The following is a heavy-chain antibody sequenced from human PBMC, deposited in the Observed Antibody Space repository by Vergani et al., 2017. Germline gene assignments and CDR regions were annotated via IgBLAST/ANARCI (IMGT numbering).Heavy chain of an antibody. D-gene: IGHD6-6*01. Sequence: QVQLQESGPGLVKPSQTLSLTCTVSGGSISSGGYYWSWIRQHPGKGLEWIGYIYYSGSTYYNPSLKSRVTISVDTSKNQFSLKLSSVTAADTAVYYCARVGPEYSSSSEDYYYYYGMDVWGQGTTVTVSS. CDR3: ARVGPEYSSSSEDYYYYYGMDV. V-gene: IGHV4-31*03. CDR1: GGSISSGGYY. J-gene: IGHJ6*02. CDR2: IYYSGST.